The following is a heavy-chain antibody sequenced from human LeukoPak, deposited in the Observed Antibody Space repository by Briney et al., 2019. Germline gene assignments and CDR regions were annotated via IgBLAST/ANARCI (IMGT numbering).Heavy chain of an antibody. D-gene: IGHD4-17*01. Sequence: GGSLRLSCAASGFTVSSNYMSWVRQAPWKELEWVSVIYSGGSTYYADSVKGRFTISRDNSKNTLYLQMNSLRAEDTAVYYCARLDGARDAFDIWGQGTMVTVSS. CDR1: GFTVSSNY. J-gene: IGHJ3*02. CDR3: ARLDGARDAFDI. V-gene: IGHV3-66*01. CDR2: IYSGGST.